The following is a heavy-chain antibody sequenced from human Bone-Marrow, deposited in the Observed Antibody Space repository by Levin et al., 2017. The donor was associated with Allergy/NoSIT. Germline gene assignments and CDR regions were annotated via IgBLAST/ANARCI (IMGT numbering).Heavy chain of an antibody. CDR3: APSPLSGVPS. Sequence: PGGSLRLSCAASGFTFSNYWMHWVRQAPGKGLVWVSLIKGDGSSTSYADSVKGRFTISRDNAKKTLYLQMNSLRAEDSAVYYCAPSPLSGVPSWGQGTLVTVSS. D-gene: IGHD2-15*01. CDR2: IKGDGSST. CDR1: GFTFSNYW. V-gene: IGHV3-74*01. J-gene: IGHJ4*02.